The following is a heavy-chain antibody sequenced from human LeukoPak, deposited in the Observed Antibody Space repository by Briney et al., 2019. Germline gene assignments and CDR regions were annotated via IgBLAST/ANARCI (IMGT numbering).Heavy chain of an antibody. CDR3: ARAGMWDCSGGSCYSVFDY. J-gene: IGHJ4*02. D-gene: IGHD2-15*01. V-gene: IGHV4-39*07. CDR2: IYYSGST. Sequence: SETLSLTCTVSGGSISSSSYYWGWIRQPPGKGLEWIGSIYYSGSTYYNPSLKSRVTISVDTSKNQFSLKLSSVTAADTAMYYCARAGMWDCSGGSCYSVFDYWGQGTLVTVSS. CDR1: GGSISSSSYY.